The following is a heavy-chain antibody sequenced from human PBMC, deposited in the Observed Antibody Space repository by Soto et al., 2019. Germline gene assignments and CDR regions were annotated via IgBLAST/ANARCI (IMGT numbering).Heavy chain of an antibody. J-gene: IGHJ3*02. CDR1: GGSISSYY. CDR2: IYYSGST. CDR3: ARDLWELQAAFDI. Sequence: QVQLQESGPGLVKPSETLSLTCTVSGGSISSYYLSWIRQPPGKVLELIGYIYYSGSTNYNPSLKSRVTISVDTSKHQFSLKLSSVTAADTAVYYCARDLWELQAAFDIWGQGTMVTVSS. V-gene: IGHV4-59*01. D-gene: IGHD1-26*01.